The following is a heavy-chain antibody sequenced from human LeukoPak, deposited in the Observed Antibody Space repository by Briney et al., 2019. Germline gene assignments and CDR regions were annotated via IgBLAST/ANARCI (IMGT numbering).Heavy chain of an antibody. V-gene: IGHV1-3*01. CDR3: ARDLPRYCSSTSCQGNY. J-gene: IGHJ4*02. D-gene: IGHD2-2*01. Sequence: ASVTVSCTASGYTFTSYAMHWVRQAPGQRLEWMGWINAGNGNTKYSQKFQGRVTITRDTSASTAYMELSSLRSEDTAVYYCARDLPRYCSSTSCQGNYWGQGTLVTVSS. CDR2: INAGNGNT. CDR1: GYTFTSYA.